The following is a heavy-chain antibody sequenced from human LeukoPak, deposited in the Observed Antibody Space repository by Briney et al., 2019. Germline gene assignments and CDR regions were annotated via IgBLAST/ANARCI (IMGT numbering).Heavy chain of an antibody. V-gene: IGHV3-48*03. Sequence: GGSLRLSCVASGFSFRSYELNWVRQAPGKGLEWISYISNSAGTIHYADSVKGRFTISRDNVKNSVYLQMNSLRAEDTAVYFCARGYYCGSGTYHLDYWGRGTLVIVSS. CDR3: ARGYYCGSGTYHLDY. D-gene: IGHD3-10*01. CDR2: ISNSAGTI. J-gene: IGHJ4*02. CDR1: GFSFRSYE.